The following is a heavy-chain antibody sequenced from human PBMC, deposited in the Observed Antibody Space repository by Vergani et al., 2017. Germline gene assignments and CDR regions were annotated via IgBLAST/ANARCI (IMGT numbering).Heavy chain of an antibody. D-gene: IGHD1-26*01. CDR2: ISSSSSYI. Sequence: EVQLVESGGGLVKPGGSLRLSCAASGFTFSSYSMNWVRPAPGKGLEWVSSISSSSSYIYYAELVKGRFTISRDNAKNSLYLQMNSLRAEDTAVYYCARALQHSGSYGRFDYWGQGTLVTVSS. CDR1: GFTFSSYS. V-gene: IGHV3-21*01. CDR3: ARALQHSGSYGRFDY. J-gene: IGHJ4*02.